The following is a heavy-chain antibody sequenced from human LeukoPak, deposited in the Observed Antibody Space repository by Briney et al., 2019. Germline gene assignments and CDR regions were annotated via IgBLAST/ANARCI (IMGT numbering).Heavy chain of an antibody. CDR3: ARGLQYCSSTSCYLDYYYGMDV. CDR2: ISSSSSYT. J-gene: IGHJ6*02. Sequence: PGGSLRLSCAASGFTFSSYSMNWVRQAPGKGLEWVSSISSSSSYTYYADSVKGRFTISRDNAKNTLYLQMNSLRAEDTAVYYCARGLQYCSSTSCYLDYYYGMDVWGQGTTVTVSS. V-gene: IGHV3-21*01. CDR1: GFTFSSYS. D-gene: IGHD2-2*01.